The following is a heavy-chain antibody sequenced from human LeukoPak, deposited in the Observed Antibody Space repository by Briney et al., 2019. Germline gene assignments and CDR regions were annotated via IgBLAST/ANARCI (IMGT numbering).Heavy chain of an antibody. D-gene: IGHD6-19*01. CDR1: GFTFSLYN. Sequence: PGGSLRLSCAASGFTFSLYNMNWVRQAPGKGLEWVSQISASETSIKYADSVRGRFTISRDNAKNSVYLQMNSLRAEDTAIYYCVRDNLENQWLERSYWGQGTLVTVSS. J-gene: IGHJ4*02. CDR3: VRDNLENQWLERSY. CDR2: ISASETSI. V-gene: IGHV3-48*03.